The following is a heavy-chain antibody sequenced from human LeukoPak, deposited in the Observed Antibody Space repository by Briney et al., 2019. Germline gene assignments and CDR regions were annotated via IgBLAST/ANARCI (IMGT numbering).Heavy chain of an antibody. CDR2: IKSNTDGGTI. Sequence: GGSLRLSCAASGFTFKNAWMSWVRQAPGKGLEWLGRIKSNTDGGTIDHAAPVKGRFTISRDDSEKMLFLQMNSLITEDTAVYHCTTDLRWYNIWYAGYWGQGTLVTVSS. J-gene: IGHJ4*02. CDR1: GFTFKNAW. CDR3: TTDLRWYNIWYAGY. V-gene: IGHV3-15*01. D-gene: IGHD1-14*01.